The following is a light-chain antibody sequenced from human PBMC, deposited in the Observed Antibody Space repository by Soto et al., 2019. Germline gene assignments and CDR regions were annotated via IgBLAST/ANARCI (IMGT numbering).Light chain of an antibody. CDR2: DVS. CDR1: SSDIGGYNY. Sequence: QSALTQPASVSGSPGQSITISCTGTSSDIGGYNYVSWYQQLPGKVPKLIIYDVSNRPSGVSDRFSGAKSGNAASLTISGLQAEDEAEYCSSYTSTSTLYVFGTGTKLTVL. CDR3: SSYTSTSTLYV. V-gene: IGLV2-14*03. J-gene: IGLJ1*01.